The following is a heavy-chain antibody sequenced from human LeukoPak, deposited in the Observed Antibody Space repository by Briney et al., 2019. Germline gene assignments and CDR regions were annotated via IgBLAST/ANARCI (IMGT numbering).Heavy chain of an antibody. D-gene: IGHD5-24*01. CDR2: ISSGGST. CDR1: GFTVSSSY. Sequence: RGSLRLSCAASGFTVSSSYMSWVRQAPGKGLECVSVISSGGSTSYADSVKGRLTISKDNSKSTLYLQMNSLRAEDTAVYYCARVRAGSMDVWGQGTTVTVSS. CDR3: ARVRAGSMDV. V-gene: IGHV3-53*01. J-gene: IGHJ6*02.